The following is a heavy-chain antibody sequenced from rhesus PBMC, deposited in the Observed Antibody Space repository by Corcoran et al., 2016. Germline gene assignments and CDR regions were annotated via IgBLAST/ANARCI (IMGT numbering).Heavy chain of an antibody. CDR3: ARDVGGGVTQD. CDR1: GGSISSNY. V-gene: IGHV4-173*01. J-gene: IGHJ4*01. Sequence: QVQLQELGPGLVKPSETLSLTCAVSGGSISSNYWSWIRQPPGKGLEWIGRISGSGGSTDYNPSLKSRVTISTGTSKNQFSRKVSSVTAADTAVYYCARDVGGGVTQDWGQGVLVTVSS. D-gene: IGHD3-22*01. CDR2: ISGSGGST.